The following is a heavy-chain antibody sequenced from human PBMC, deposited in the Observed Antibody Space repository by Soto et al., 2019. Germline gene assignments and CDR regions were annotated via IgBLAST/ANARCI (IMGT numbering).Heavy chain of an antibody. Sequence: ASVKVSCKASGYSFRSYGINWVRQAPGQGLEWIGWVSGYNYNTKYAQKLQGRITVTTDTSTNTAYMELRSLRSDDTAVYYCAQGGAIVAAGTRVYLYNAKDVWGQGTTVTVSS. CDR1: GYSFRSYG. CDR3: AQGGAIVAAGTRVYLYNAKDV. J-gene: IGHJ6*02. V-gene: IGHV1-18*01. CDR2: VSGYNYNT. D-gene: IGHD1-26*01.